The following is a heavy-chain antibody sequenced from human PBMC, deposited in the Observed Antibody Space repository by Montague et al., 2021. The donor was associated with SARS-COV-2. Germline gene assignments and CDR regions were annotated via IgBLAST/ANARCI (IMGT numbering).Heavy chain of an antibody. V-gene: IGHV3-23*01. CDR2: ISGSGGST. Sequence: RLSWSASGFTFSSYAMSWVRQAPGKGLEWVSAISGSGGSTYYADSVKGRFTISRDNSKNTLYLQMNSLRAEDTAVYYCAKASWIQLWFRTPYFDTGAREPWSPSPQ. CDR1: GFTFSSYA. D-gene: IGHD5-18*01. CDR3: AKASWIQLWFRTPYFDT. J-gene: IGHJ4*02.